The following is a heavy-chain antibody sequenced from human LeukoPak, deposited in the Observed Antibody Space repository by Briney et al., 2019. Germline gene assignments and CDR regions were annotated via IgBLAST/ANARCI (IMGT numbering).Heavy chain of an antibody. D-gene: IGHD3-9*01. J-gene: IGHJ4*02. Sequence: GGSLRLSCAASGFTFSSYSMTWVRQAPGKGLQWVSSISSSSSYIYYADSVKGRFTISRDNSKSTLYLQMNSLRAEDTAVYYCAREPTGHFDYWGQGTLVTVSS. V-gene: IGHV3-21*04. CDR3: AREPTGHFDY. CDR1: GFTFSSYS. CDR2: ISSSSSYI.